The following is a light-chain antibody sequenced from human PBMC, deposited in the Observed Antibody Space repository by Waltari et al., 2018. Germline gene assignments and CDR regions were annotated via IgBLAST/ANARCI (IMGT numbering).Light chain of an antibody. CDR2: EVN. CDR3: CSYAGSSTFVV. V-gene: IGLV2-23*02. Sequence: QSALTQPASVSGSPGQSITISCTGTRSAVGSYNYVSCYQQRPGKAPKLLIYEVNKRPSGASNRFSGSKSGNTASLTISGLQAEDEADYHCCSYAGSSTFVVFGGGTKVTVL. CDR1: RSAVGSYNY. J-gene: IGLJ3*02.